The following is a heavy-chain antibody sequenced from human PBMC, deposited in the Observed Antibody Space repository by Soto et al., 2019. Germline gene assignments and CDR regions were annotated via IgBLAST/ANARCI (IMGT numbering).Heavy chain of an antibody. J-gene: IGHJ4*02. CDR2: IYYSGST. CDR1: GGSISSYY. CDR3: ARRYGPGFDY. Sequence: SETMSVTCPVAGGSISSYYWSWIRQPPGKGLEWIGYIYYSGSTNYNPSLKSRVTISVDTSKNQFSLKLSSVTAADTAVYYCARRYGPGFDYWGQGTLVTVSS. D-gene: IGHD4-17*01. V-gene: IGHV4-59*08.